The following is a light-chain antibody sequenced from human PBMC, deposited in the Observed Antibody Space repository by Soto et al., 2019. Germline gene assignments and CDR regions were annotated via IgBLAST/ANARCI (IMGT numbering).Light chain of an antibody. J-gene: IGKJ4*01. CDR3: QQYGSSLLT. V-gene: IGKV3-20*01. Sequence: EIVLTQSPGTLSLSPGERATLSCRASQSVSGSYLAWYQQKPGQAPRLLSDGASSRATGIPDRFSGSGSGTDCTLTSSRLEPEDFAVYYCQQYGSSLLTFGGGTKVDI. CDR2: GAS. CDR1: QSVSGSY.